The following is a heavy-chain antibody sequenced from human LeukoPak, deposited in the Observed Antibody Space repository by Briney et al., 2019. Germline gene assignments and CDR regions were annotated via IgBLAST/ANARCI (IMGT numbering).Heavy chain of an antibody. D-gene: IGHD6-13*01. CDR3: AKGERYSSWYESGY. Sequence: GGSLRLSCSASGFTFSTSAMHWVRQAPGKGLEYVSAISSNGGSTYYADSVKGRFTISGDNSKNTLHLQMSSLRAEDTAVYYCAKGERYSSWYESGYWGQGTLVTVSS. J-gene: IGHJ4*02. CDR1: GFTFSTSA. CDR2: ISSNGGST. V-gene: IGHV3-64D*09.